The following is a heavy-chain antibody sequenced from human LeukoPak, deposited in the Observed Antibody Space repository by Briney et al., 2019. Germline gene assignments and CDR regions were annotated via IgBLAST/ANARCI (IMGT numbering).Heavy chain of an antibody. CDR3: AKVLAVTGTPGGDAFDI. V-gene: IGHV3-23*01. J-gene: IGHJ3*02. CDR1: GFTFSSYA. CDR2: ISDSGGST. Sequence: GGSLRLSCAASGFTFSSYAMSWVRQAPGKGLEWVSAISDSGGSTYYADSVKGRFTISRDNPKKTLYLQMNSVRAEDAAVYYCAKVLAVTGTPGGDAFDIWGQGTMVTVSS. D-gene: IGHD6-19*01.